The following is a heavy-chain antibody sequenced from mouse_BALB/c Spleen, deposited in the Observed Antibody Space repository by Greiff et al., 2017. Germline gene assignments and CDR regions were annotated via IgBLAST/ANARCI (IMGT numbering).Heavy chain of an antibody. CDR2: IDPANGNT. V-gene: IGHV14-3*02. J-gene: IGHJ3*01. Sequence: EVKLQQSGAELVKPGASVKLSCTASGFNIKDTYMHWVKQRPEQGLEWIGRIDPANGNTKYDPKFQGKATITADTSSNTAYLQLSSLTSEDTAVYYCARYGNYVWFAYWGQGTLVTVSA. CDR3: ARYGNYVWFAY. D-gene: IGHD2-10*02. CDR1: GFNIKDTY.